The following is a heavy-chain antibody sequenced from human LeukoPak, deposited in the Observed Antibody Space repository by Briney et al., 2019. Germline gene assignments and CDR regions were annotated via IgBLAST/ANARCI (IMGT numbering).Heavy chain of an antibody. Sequence: PSETLSLTCTVSGGSISSYYWSWIRQPAGKGLEWIGRIYTSGSTNYNPSLKSRVTISVDKSKNQFSLKLSSVTAADTAVYYCARGIPNWGSEEDYFDFWGQGTLVTVSS. CDR1: GGSISSYY. J-gene: IGHJ4*02. CDR2: IYTSGST. V-gene: IGHV4-4*07. CDR3: ARGIPNWGSEEDYFDF. D-gene: IGHD7-27*01.